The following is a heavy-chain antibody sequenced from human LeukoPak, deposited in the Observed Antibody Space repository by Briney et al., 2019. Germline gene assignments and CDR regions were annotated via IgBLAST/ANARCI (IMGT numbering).Heavy chain of an antibody. D-gene: IGHD3-22*01. CDR1: GGSSSGYY. J-gene: IGHJ6*03. Sequence: SETLSLTCAVYGGSSSGYYWSWIRQPPGKGLEWIGEINHSGSTNYNPSLKSRVTISVDTSKNQFSLKLSSVTAADTAVYYCARVSYDSSGYHPLRYYYYYMDVWGKGTTVTVSS. V-gene: IGHV4-34*01. CDR3: ARVSYDSSGYHPLRYYYYYMDV. CDR2: INHSGST.